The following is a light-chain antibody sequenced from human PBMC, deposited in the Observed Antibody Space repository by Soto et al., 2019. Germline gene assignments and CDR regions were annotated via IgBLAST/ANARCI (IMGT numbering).Light chain of an antibody. V-gene: IGKV3-11*01. J-gene: IGKJ4*01. Sequence: EIVLTQSPATLSLSPGERATLSCRASQNINTHLAWYQQRPGQVPRLLIYEASNRATGIPARFSGSGSGTDFTLTISSLEPEDFAVYYCLQRSNWLPFGGGPKVDIK. CDR2: EAS. CDR1: QNINTH. CDR3: LQRSNWLP.